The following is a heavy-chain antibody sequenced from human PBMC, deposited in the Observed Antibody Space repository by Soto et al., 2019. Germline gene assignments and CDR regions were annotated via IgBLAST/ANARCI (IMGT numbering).Heavy chain of an antibody. CDR3: ARDRAGYYDSSGYYY. D-gene: IGHD3-22*01. CDR1: GGSISSGGYY. V-gene: IGHV4-31*03. Sequence: QVQLQESGPGLVKPSQTLSLTCTVSGGSISSGGYYWSWIRQHPGKGLEWIGYIYYSRSTYYNPSRKSRITISVDTSKNQFSLKLSSVTAADTAVYYCARDRAGYYDSSGYYYWGQGTLVTVSS. J-gene: IGHJ4*02. CDR2: IYYSRST.